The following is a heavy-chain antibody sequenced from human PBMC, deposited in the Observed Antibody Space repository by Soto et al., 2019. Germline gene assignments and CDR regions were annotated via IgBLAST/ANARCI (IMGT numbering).Heavy chain of an antibody. CDR1: GGSFSGYY. Sequence: SETLSLTCAAYGGSFSGYYWSWIRQPPGKGLEWIGEINHSGSTNYNPSLKSRVTISVDTSKNQFSLKLSSVTAAGTAVYYCARGPNYSNWFDPWGQGTLVTVSS. CDR3: ARGPNYSNWFDP. V-gene: IGHV4-34*01. D-gene: IGHD4-4*01. J-gene: IGHJ5*02. CDR2: INHSGST.